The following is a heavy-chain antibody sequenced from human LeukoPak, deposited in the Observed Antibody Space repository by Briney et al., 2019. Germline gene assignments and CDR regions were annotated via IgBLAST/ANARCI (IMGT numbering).Heavy chain of an antibody. Sequence: PGRSLRLSCAASGFTFSSYGMHWVRQAPGKGLEWVAVIWYDGSNKYYADSVKGRFTISRDNSKNTLYLQMNSLRAEDTAVYYCAKGVGSWYEGTMAYFDYWGQGTLVTVSS. V-gene: IGHV3-33*06. J-gene: IGHJ4*02. CDR3: AKGVGSWYEGTMAYFDY. CDR1: GFTFSSYG. CDR2: IWYDGSNK. D-gene: IGHD6-13*01.